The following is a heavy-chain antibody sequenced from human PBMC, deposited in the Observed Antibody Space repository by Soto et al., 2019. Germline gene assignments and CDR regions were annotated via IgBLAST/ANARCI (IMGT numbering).Heavy chain of an antibody. V-gene: IGHV4-59*01. Sequence: PSETLSLTCTVSGGSISSYYWSWIRQPPGKGLEWIGYIYYSGSTNYNPSLKSRVTISVDTSKNQFSLKLSSVTAADTAVYYCARVRGYSYGYTPWFDPWAQGTLVTVSS. J-gene: IGHJ5*02. CDR3: ARVRGYSYGYTPWFDP. CDR1: GGSISSYY. D-gene: IGHD5-18*01. CDR2: IYYSGST.